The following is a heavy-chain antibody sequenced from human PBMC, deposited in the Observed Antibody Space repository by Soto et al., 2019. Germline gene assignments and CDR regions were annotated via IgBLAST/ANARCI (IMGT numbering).Heavy chain of an antibody. J-gene: IGHJ4*02. CDR3: AHSRGDGDYFPY. CDR2: IYWDDDK. V-gene: IGHV2-5*02. CDR1: GFSLSTAGKS. Sequence: QITLKESGPTLVKPTQTLTLTCTFSGFSLSTAGKSVAWIRQPPGKALEWLSVIYWDDDKRYSPSLKSRLTIAKYTSKNQVVLNMTNMDPLDTGTSYCAHSRGDGDYFPYWGQGTLVSVSS. D-gene: IGHD3-16*01.